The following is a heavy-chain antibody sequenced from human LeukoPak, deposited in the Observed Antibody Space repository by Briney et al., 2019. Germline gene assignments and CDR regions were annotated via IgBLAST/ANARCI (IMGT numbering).Heavy chain of an antibody. V-gene: IGHV3-21*01. Sequence: PGGSLRLSCAAFGFTFSSYSMNWVRQAPGKGLEWVSSISSSNSYTYYTDSVRGRFTISRDNAKNSLYLQMNSLRAEDTAVYYCARPYYDSSGYYYWGNAFDIWGQGTMVTVSS. J-gene: IGHJ3*02. CDR2: ISSSNSYT. D-gene: IGHD3-22*01. CDR1: GFTFSSYS. CDR3: ARPYYDSSGYYYWGNAFDI.